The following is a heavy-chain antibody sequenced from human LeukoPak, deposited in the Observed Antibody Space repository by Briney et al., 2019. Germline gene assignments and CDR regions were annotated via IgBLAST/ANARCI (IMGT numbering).Heavy chain of an antibody. Sequence: ASVKVSCKASGYTLTSYGISWVRQAPGQGLEWMGCISTYNGNTNYAQKLQGRVTMTTDTSTSTAYMELRSLRSDDTAVYYCARGKHDILTGYYTGYYFDYWGQGTLVTVSS. CDR3: ARGKHDILTGYYTGYYFDY. J-gene: IGHJ4*02. CDR1: GYTLTSYG. V-gene: IGHV1-18*01. CDR2: ISTYNGNT. D-gene: IGHD3-9*01.